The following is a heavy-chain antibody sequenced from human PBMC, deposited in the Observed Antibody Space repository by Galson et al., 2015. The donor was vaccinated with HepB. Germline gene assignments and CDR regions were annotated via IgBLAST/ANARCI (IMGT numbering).Heavy chain of an antibody. V-gene: IGHV4-59*01. CDR1: GGSISGYY. J-gene: IGHJ6*02. D-gene: IGHD3-10*01. CDR2: IYYSGST. CDR3: ARGGSGSYSYYYGLDV. Sequence: ETLSLTCTVSGGSISGYYWSWIRQPPGKGLEWIGFIYYSGSTNYNPSLRGRVIISADTSQNQFSLKMTSVTAADTAIYYCARGGSGSYSYYYGLDVWGQGTTVAVSS.